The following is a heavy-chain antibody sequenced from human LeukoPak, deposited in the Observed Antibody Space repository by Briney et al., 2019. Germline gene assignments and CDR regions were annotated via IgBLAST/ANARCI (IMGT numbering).Heavy chain of an antibody. CDR1: GYSFTSYW. CDR2: IYPGDSDT. Sequence: GESLKISCKGSGYSFTSYWIVWVRQRPGKGLEWMGFIYPGDSDTRYSPSFQGQVTISADKSISTAYLQWSSLKASDTAIYYCARPRDDFWSGYYWADAFDIWGQGTMVTVSS. V-gene: IGHV5-51*01. J-gene: IGHJ3*02. D-gene: IGHD3-3*01. CDR3: ARPRDDFWSGYYWADAFDI.